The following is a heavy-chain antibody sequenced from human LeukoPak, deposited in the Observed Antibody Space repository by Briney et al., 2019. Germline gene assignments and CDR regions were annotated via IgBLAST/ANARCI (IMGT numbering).Heavy chain of an antibody. J-gene: IGHJ4*02. V-gene: IGHV4-61*08. Sequence: SETLSLTCTVSGGSISSGGYSWSWLRQPPGKGLEWIGYIYYSGSTNYNPSLKSRVTISVDTSKNQFSLKLSSVTAADTAVYYCARAESGYSYGGLFDYWGQGTLVTVSS. CDR2: IYYSGST. CDR3: ARAESGYSYGGLFDY. D-gene: IGHD5-18*01. CDR1: GGSISSGGYS.